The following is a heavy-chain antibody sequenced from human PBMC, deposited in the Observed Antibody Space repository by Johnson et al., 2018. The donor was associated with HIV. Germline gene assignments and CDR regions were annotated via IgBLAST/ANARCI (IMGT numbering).Heavy chain of an antibody. J-gene: IGHJ3*02. CDR1: GFTFPDYG. D-gene: IGHD2-8*01. CDR3: ARATWSDDAFDI. CDR2: INWNGGST. Sequence: VQLVESGGGVVRPGGSLRLSCAASGFTFPDYGMTWVRQAPGKGLEWVSGINWNGGSTGYADSVKGRFTISRDNARNSLYLQMNSLRAEDTALYYCARATWSDDAFDIWGQGTMVTVSS. V-gene: IGHV3-20*04.